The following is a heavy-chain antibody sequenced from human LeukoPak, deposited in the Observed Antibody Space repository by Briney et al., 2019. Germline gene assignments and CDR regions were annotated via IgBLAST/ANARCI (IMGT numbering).Heavy chain of an antibody. J-gene: IGHJ4*02. CDR3: ARARTDY. CDR1: GYTFTSYY. V-gene: IGHV1-46*01. Sequence: ASVKVSCKASGYTFTSYYMHWVRQAPGQGLEWMGINNPSSGGSTSYSQKFQGRVTITRDTSASTAYMNLSSLRSEDTAVYYCARARTDYWGQGTLVTVSS. CDR2: NNPSSGGST.